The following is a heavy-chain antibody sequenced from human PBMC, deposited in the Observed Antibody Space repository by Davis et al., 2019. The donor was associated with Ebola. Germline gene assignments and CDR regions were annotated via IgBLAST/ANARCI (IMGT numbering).Heavy chain of an antibody. J-gene: IGHJ6*02. V-gene: IGHV4-34*01. CDR3: ARDGSGTGYYYYYGMDV. Sequence: MPSETLSLTCAVYGGSFSGHYWNWIRQPPGKGLEWIGEINHSGSTNLNPSLKSRVTISVDTSKNQFSLKLSSVTAADTAVYYCARDGSGTGYYYYYGMDVWGQGTTVTVSS. D-gene: IGHD3-10*01. CDR1: GGSFSGHY. CDR2: INHSGST.